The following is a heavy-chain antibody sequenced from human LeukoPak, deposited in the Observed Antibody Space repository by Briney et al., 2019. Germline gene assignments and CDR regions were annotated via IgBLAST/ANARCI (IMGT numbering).Heavy chain of an antibody. V-gene: IGHV4-59*01. J-gene: IGHJ4*02. CDR3: ARGSGWYWY. CDR2: IYYSGST. CDR1: GGSISSYY. Sequence: ASETLSLTCTVSGGSISSYYWSWIRQPPGKGLEWIGYIYYSGSTNYNPSLKSRVTISVDTSKNQFSLKLSSVTAADTAMYYCARGSGWYWYWGQGTLVTVSS. D-gene: IGHD6-19*01.